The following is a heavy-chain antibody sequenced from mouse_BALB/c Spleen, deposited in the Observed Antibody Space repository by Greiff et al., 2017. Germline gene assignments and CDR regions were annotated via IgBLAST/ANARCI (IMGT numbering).Heavy chain of an antibody. V-gene: IGHV5-17*02. CDR1: GFTFSSFG. CDR3: ARDDYGYAMDY. CDR2: ISSGSSTI. D-gene: IGHD2-4*01. Sequence: EVQLQESGGGLVQPGGSRKLSCAASGFTFSSFGMHWVRQAPEKGLEWVAYISSGSSTIYYADTVKGRFTISRDNPKNTLFLQMTSLRSEDTAMYYCARDDYGYAMDYWGQGTSVTVSS. J-gene: IGHJ4*01.